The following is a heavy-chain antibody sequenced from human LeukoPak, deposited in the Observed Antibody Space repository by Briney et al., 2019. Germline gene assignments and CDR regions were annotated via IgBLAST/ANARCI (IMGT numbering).Heavy chain of an antibody. Sequence: GASVKVSCKASGYTFTSYDINWVRQATGQGLEWMGWMNPNSGNTSYAQKFQGRVTITRNTSISTAYMELSSLRSEDTAVYYCARCAFWSGYPRPDYYYYMDVWGKGTTVTVSS. CDR3: ARCAFWSGYPRPDYYYYMDV. CDR1: GYTFTSYD. CDR2: MNPNSGNT. D-gene: IGHD3-3*01. J-gene: IGHJ6*03. V-gene: IGHV1-8*03.